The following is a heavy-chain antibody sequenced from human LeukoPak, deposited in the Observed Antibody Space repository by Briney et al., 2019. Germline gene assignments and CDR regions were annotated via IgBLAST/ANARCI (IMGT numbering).Heavy chain of an antibody. V-gene: IGHV3-66*01. J-gene: IGHJ5*02. Sequence: GGSLRLSCAASEFSVGSNYMTWVRQAPGKGLEWVSLIYSGGSTYYADSVKGRFTISRDNAKNSLFLQMNSLRAEDTAVYYCARGLGWLHSWGQGTLVTVSS. D-gene: IGHD3/OR15-3a*01. CDR3: ARGLGWLHS. CDR2: IYSGGST. CDR1: EFSVGSNY.